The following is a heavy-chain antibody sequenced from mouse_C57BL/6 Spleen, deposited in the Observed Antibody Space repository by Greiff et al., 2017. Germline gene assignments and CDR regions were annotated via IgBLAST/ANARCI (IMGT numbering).Heavy chain of an antibody. V-gene: IGHV1-82*01. J-gene: IGHJ4*01. CDR2: IYPGDGDT. CDR1: GYAFSSSW. D-gene: IGHD1-1*01. Sequence: VQLQQSGPELVKPGASVKISCKASGYAFSSSWMNWVKQRPGKGLEWIGRIYPGDGDTNYNGKFKGKATLTAAKSSSTAYMQLSILTSEDSAVYFCARNRVVAHYYAIDYWGQGTSVTVSS. CDR3: ARNRVVAHYYAIDY.